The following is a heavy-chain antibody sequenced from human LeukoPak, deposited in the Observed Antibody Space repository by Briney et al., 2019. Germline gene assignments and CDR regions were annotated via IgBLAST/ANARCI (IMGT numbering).Heavy chain of an antibody. CDR1: GGTFSSYA. CDR2: IIPIFGTA. D-gene: IGHD5-18*01. CDR3: ARVETAMVLWRNFDY. Sequence: SVKVSCKASGGTFSSYAISWARQAPGQGLEWMGGIIPIFGTANYAQKFQGRVTITADESTSTAYMELSSLRSEDTAVYYCARVETAMVLWRNFDYWGQGTLVTVSS. J-gene: IGHJ4*02. V-gene: IGHV1-69*01.